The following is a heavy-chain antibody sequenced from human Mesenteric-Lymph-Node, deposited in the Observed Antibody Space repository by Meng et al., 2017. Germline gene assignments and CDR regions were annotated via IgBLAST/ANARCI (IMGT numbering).Heavy chain of an antibody. J-gene: IGHJ4*02. D-gene: IGHD3-10*01. V-gene: IGHV1-69*13. Sequence: SVKVSCKASGGTFSSYTISWVRQAPGQGLEWMGGIIPIFGTANYAQKFQGRVTITADESTSTAYVELSSLRSEDTAVYYCARGPRPGYYGSGSLQGRFDYWGQGTLVTVSS. CDR2: IIPIFGTA. CDR1: GGTFSSYT. CDR3: ARGPRPGYYGSGSLQGRFDY.